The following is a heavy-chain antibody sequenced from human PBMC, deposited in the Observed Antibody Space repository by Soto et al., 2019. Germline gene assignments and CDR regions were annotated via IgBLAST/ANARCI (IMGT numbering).Heavy chain of an antibody. CDR1: GYTFTSYG. V-gene: IGHV1-18*01. J-gene: IGHJ6*03. Sequence: QVQLVQSGAEVKKPGASVKVSCKASGYTFTSYGISWVRQAPGQGLEWMGWISAYNGNTNYAQKLQGRVTMTTDTSTSTAYMELRSLRSDDTAVYYCARDTMTTVTTVGENYYYYMDVWGKGTTVTVSS. CDR2: ISAYNGNT. CDR3: ARDTMTTVTTVGENYYYYMDV. D-gene: IGHD4-4*01.